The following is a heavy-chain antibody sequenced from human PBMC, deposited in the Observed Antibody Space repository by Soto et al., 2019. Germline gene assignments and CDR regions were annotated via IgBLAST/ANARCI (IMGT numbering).Heavy chain of an antibody. Sequence: GGSLRLSXVASGFTFNDYWMHWVRQAPGKGLVWVARINGDGSTTTYADSVQGRFTISRANARNTLYLHPSSLRPEDTALYYCARGYSSGPDSWGQGTLVTVSS. D-gene: IGHD6-19*01. CDR2: INGDGSTT. CDR3: ARGYSSGPDS. J-gene: IGHJ4*02. V-gene: IGHV3-74*01. CDR1: GFTFNDYW.